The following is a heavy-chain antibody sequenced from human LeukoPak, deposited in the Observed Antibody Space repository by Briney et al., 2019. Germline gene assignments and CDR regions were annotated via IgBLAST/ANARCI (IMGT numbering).Heavy chain of an antibody. Sequence: QSGGSLRLSCAASAFTFSSYGMHWVRQAPGKGLEWVAFIRYDGSNKYYADSVKGRFTISRDNSKNTLYLQMNSLRAEDTAVYYCAKERDTAMVTIDYWGQGTLVTVSS. CDR3: AKERDTAMVTIDY. J-gene: IGHJ4*02. CDR1: AFTFSSYG. D-gene: IGHD5-18*01. CDR2: IRYDGSNK. V-gene: IGHV3-30*02.